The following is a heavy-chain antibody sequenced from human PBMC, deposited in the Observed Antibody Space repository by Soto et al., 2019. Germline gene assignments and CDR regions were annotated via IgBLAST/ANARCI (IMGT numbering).Heavy chain of an antibody. CDR2: IYWDDDK. Sequence: SGPTLVNPTQTLTLTCTFSGFSLSSDGAAVSWVRQPPGKALEWLALIYWDDDKRYSPSLKSRITITKDTPNNQVVLTMTSMDPSDTATYFCAHSDSRLSHSLDYWGQGSLVIVSS. J-gene: IGHJ4*02. CDR1: GFSLSSDGAA. D-gene: IGHD4-4*01. CDR3: AHSDSRLSHSLDY. V-gene: IGHV2-5*02.